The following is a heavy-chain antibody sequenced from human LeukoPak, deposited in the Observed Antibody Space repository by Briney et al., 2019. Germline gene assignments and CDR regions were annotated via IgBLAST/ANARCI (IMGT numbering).Heavy chain of an antibody. CDR1: GFTFSSYW. CDR2: RKQDGSEK. CDR3: ARVMGHNWNDELALDY. D-gene: IGHD1-1*01. Sequence: GGSLRLSCAASGFTFSSYWMSWVRQAPGKGLEWVANRKQDGSEKYYVDSVKGRFTISRNNAKNSLYLQMNSLRAEDTAVYYCARVMGHNWNDELALDYWGQGTLVTVSS. V-gene: IGHV3-7*03. J-gene: IGHJ4*02.